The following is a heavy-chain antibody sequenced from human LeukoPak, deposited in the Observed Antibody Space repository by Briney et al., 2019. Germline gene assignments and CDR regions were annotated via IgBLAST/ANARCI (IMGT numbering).Heavy chain of an antibody. CDR1: GYSFRTYW. CDR3: ARPLGTAPAPFDY. D-gene: IGHD5-18*01. V-gene: IGHV5-51*01. J-gene: IGHJ4*02. CDR2: IYPDDSDT. Sequence: GESLKISCKGSGYSFRTYWIGWVRPTPGKGLEYMGIIYPDDSDTRYSPSFQGQVTISADKSISTAYLQWSSLKASDTGIYYCARPLGTAPAPFDYWGQGTLVTVSS.